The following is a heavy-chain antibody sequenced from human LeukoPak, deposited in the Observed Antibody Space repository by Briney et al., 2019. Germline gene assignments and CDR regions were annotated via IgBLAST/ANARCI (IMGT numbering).Heavy chain of an antibody. J-gene: IGHJ4*02. D-gene: IGHD2-15*01. CDR2: FFYIVNT. CDR1: GVSISSTDYY. Sequence: SETPSLTCTVSGVSISSTDYYWGWIRQPPGRGLEWFGIFFYIVNTYYNPSLKSRVTISLDTSKNQPSRKVSSMTCAQTTVYCCARGPTCRYLSHFAYSGQGTPVTAPS. CDR3: ARGPTCRYLSHFAY. V-gene: IGHV4-39*07.